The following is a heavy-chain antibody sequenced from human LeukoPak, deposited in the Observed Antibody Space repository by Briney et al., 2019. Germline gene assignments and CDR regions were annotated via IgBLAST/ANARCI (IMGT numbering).Heavy chain of an antibody. CDR1: GGSISSSSYY. J-gene: IGHJ3*02. V-gene: IGHV4-30-4*08. CDR3: ARPYGDYELDAFDI. D-gene: IGHD4-17*01. CDR2: IYYSGST. Sequence: PSETLSLTCTVSGGSISSSSYYWGWIRQPPGKGLEWIGYIYYSGSTYYYPSLKSRVTISVDTSKNQFSLKLSSVTAADTAVYYCARPYGDYELDAFDIWGQGTMVTVSS.